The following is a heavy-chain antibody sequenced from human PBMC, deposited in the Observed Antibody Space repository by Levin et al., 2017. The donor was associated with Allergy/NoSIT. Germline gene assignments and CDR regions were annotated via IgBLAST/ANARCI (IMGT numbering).Heavy chain of an antibody. CDR2: IIPILGIA. Sequence: GGSLRLSCKASGGTFSSYAISWVRQAPGQGLEWMGRIIPILGIANYAQKFQGRVTITADKSTSTAYMELSSLRSEDTAVYYCARDRTQDMSPDAFDIWGQGTMVTVSS. V-gene: IGHV1-69*04. CDR1: GGTFSSYA. CDR3: ARDRTQDMSPDAFDI. J-gene: IGHJ3*02. D-gene: IGHD2-15*01.